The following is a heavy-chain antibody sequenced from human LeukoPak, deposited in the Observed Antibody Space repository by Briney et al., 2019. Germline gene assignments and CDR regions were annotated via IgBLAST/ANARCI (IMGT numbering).Heavy chain of an antibody. CDR1: GFTFSSYG. Sequence: GGSLRLSCAASGFTFSSYGMHWVRQAPGKGLEWVAVISYDGSNEYFADSVKGRFTISRDNSKNTLYLQMNSLRAEDTAVYYCAKDLRPSDYWGQGTLVTVSS. J-gene: IGHJ4*02. CDR3: AKDLRPSDY. V-gene: IGHV3-30*18. CDR2: ISYDGSNE.